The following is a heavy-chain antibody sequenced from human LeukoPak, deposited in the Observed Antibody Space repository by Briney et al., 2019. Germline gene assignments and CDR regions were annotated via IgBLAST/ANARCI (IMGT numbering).Heavy chain of an antibody. D-gene: IGHD6-13*01. J-gene: IGHJ1*01. V-gene: IGHV1-18*01. CDR1: GYTFTSYG. CDR2: ISAYNGNT. Sequence: GASVKVSCKASGYTFTSYGISWVRQAPGQGLEWMGWISAYNGNTNYAQKLRGRVTMTTDTPTSTAYMELRSLRSDDTAVYYCARTNQPPDSSSWWAEYFQHWGQGTLVTVSS. CDR3: ARTNQPPDSSSWWAEYFQH.